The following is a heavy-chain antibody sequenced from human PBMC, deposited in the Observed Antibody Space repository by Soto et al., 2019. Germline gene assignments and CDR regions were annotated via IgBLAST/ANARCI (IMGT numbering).Heavy chain of an antibody. CDR3: ARGGVGHHPFDP. CDR2: IYYSGST. J-gene: IGHJ5*02. CDR1: GGSISSSSYY. V-gene: IGHV4-39*01. Sequence: QLQLQESGPGLVKPSETLSLTCTVSGGSISSSSYYWGWIRQPPGKGLEWIGSIYYSGSTYYNPSLKSRVTISVDTSKNQFSLKLSSVTAADTAVYCCARGGVGHHPFDPWGQGTLVTVSS. D-gene: IGHD3-16*01.